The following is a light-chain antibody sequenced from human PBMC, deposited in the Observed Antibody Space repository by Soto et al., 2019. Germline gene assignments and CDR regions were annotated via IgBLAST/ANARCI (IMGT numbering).Light chain of an antibody. CDR3: KKRSNWPQT. V-gene: IGKV3-11*01. Sequence: IVLTQSPATLSFSPGERATLSCRASQRVSDYLAWYQQKPGRAPRLLIYDASTRATGIPDRFRGSGYGKDFTLTISSLEPEDFAVYYCKKRSNWPQTFGLGHKVDIX. CDR2: DAS. CDR1: QRVSDY. J-gene: IGKJ1*01.